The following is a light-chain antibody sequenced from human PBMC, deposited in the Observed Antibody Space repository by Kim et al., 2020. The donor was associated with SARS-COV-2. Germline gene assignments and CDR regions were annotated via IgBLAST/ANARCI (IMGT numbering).Light chain of an antibody. CDR1: QSVSSSY. CDR3: QQYGSLPRT. Sequence: PPGERATLSCRASQSVSSSYLAWYQQKPGQAPRLLIYGASSRATGIPDRFSGSGSGTDFTLTISRLEPEDFAVYYCQQYGSLPRTFGQGTKVDIK. CDR2: GAS. J-gene: IGKJ1*01. V-gene: IGKV3-20*01.